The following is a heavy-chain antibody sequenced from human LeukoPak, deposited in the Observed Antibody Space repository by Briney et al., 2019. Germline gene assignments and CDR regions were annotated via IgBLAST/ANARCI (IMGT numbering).Heavy chain of an antibody. J-gene: IGHJ4*02. D-gene: IGHD3-10*01. CDR3: ASPPSGDGGSFEY. V-gene: IGHV1-69*13. Sequence: SVKVSFKASGGTFSTYAISWVRQAPGQGLEWMGGIVPMFNTTNYAQKFQGRVTITADESTSTAYMELSSLRSDDTAVYYCASPPSGDGGSFEYWGQGTLVTVSS. CDR1: GGTFSTYA. CDR2: IVPMFNTT.